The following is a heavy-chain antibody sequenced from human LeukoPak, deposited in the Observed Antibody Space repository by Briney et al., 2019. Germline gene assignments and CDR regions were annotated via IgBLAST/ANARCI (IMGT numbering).Heavy chain of an antibody. V-gene: IGHV1-8*01. CDR3: ARAPGRIAARPYYFDY. Sequence: GASVKVSCKASGYTFTSYDINWVRQATGQGLEWIGWMNPNCGNTGYAQKFQGRVTMTRNTSISTVYMELSSLRSEDTAVYYCARAPGRIAARPYYFDYWGQGTLVTVSS. CDR1: GYTFTSYD. J-gene: IGHJ4*02. CDR2: MNPNCGNT. D-gene: IGHD6-6*01.